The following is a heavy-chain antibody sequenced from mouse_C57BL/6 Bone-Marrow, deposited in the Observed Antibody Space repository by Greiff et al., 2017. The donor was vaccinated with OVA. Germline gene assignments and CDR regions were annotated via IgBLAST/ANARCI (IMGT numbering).Heavy chain of an antibody. CDR1: GFTFSSYG. CDR3: ARHAAQYAMDY. CDR2: ISSGGSYT. V-gene: IGHV5-6*01. D-gene: IGHD3-2*02. J-gene: IGHJ4*01. Sequence: EVHLVESGGDLVKPGGSLKLSCAASGFTFSSYGMSWVRQTPDKRLEWVATISSGGSYTYYPDSVKGRFTISRDNAKNTLYLQMSSLKSEDTAMYYCARHAAQYAMDYWGQGTSVTVSS.